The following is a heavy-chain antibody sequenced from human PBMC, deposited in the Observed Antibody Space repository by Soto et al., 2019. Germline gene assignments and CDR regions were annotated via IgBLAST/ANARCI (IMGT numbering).Heavy chain of an antibody. CDR3: AGGAPIYYYGSGSYWPRDAFDI. D-gene: IGHD3-10*01. Sequence: ASVKVSCKASGYSYTSYGISWVRQAPGQGLEWMGWISAYNGNTNYAQKLQGRVTMTTDTSTSTAYMELRSLRSDDTAVYYCAGGAPIYYYGSGSYWPRDAFDIWGQGTMVT. CDR2: ISAYNGNT. J-gene: IGHJ3*02. V-gene: IGHV1-18*01. CDR1: GYSYTSYG.